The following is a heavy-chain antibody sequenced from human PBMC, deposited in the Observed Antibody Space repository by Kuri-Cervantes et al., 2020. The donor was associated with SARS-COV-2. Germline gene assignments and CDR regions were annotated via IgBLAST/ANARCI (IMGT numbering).Heavy chain of an antibody. Sequence: ASVKVSCKASGYTFTSYGISWVRQAPGQGLEWMGWISAYNGNTNYAQKPQGRVTMTTDTSTSTAYMELRGLRSDDTAVYYCAAGLLWFGHWGYGMDVWGQGTTVTVSS. V-gene: IGHV1-18*04. CDR2: ISAYNGNT. CDR3: AAGLLWFGHWGYGMDV. CDR1: GYTFTSYG. J-gene: IGHJ6*02. D-gene: IGHD3-10*01.